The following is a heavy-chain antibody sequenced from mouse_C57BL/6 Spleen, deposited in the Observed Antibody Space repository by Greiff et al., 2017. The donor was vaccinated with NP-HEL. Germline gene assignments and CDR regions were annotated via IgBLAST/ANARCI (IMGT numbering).Heavy chain of an antibody. J-gene: IGHJ2*01. Sequence: QVQLKQSGAELVRPGASVTLSCKASGYTFTDYEMHWVKQTPVHGLEWIGAIDPETGGTAYNQKFKGKAILTADKSSSTAYMELRSLTSEDSAVYYCTKIITTVVANFDYWGQGTTLTVSS. CDR3: TKIITTVVANFDY. CDR1: GYTFTDYE. CDR2: IDPETGGT. V-gene: IGHV1-15*01. D-gene: IGHD1-1*01.